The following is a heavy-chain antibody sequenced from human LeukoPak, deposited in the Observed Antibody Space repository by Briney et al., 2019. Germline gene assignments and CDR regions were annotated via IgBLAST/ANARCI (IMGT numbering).Heavy chain of an antibody. J-gene: IGHJ4*02. CDR1: GGSISSYY. CDR2: IYYSGST. Sequence: SETLSLTCSVSGGSISSYYWSWIRQPPGKGLEWIGYIYYSGSTNYNPSLKSRVTISVDTSKNQFSLKLSSVTAADTAVYYCARVAFYSSGWPSTEYYFDYWGQGTLVTVSS. CDR3: ARVAFYSSGWPSTEYYFDY. D-gene: IGHD6-19*01. V-gene: IGHV4-59*01.